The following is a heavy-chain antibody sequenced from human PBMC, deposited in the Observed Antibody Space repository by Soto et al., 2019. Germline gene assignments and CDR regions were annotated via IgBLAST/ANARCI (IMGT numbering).Heavy chain of an antibody. CDR2: IYYSGNT. D-gene: IGHD6-13*01. CDR3: ARGIGQQLPPLD. Sequence: QVQLQESGPGLVKPSETLSLTCTVSGVSISSYYWSWIRQPPGKGLEWIGYIYYSGNTNYNPSLKSRATTSIDASKNQFSLELSSVTAADSAVYFCARGIGQQLPPLDWGQGTLVTVSS. J-gene: IGHJ4*02. CDR1: GVSISSYY. V-gene: IGHV4-59*01.